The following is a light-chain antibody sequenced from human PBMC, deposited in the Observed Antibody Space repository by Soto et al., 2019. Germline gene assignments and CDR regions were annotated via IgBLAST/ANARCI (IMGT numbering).Light chain of an antibody. CDR3: QQYNSYSRT. CDR2: DAS. CDR1: QSISSW. V-gene: IGKV1-5*01. Sequence: DIQMTQSPSTLSASXXDRVXITCLASQSISSWLAWYQQKPGKAPKXXIYDASSLESGVPSRFSGSGSGTEFTLTISSLQPDDFATYYCQQYNSYSRTFGQGTKVDIK. J-gene: IGKJ1*01.